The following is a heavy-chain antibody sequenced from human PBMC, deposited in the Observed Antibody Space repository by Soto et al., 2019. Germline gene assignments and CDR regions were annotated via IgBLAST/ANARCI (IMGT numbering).Heavy chain of an antibody. J-gene: IGHJ4*02. D-gene: IGHD6-13*01. V-gene: IGHV4-4*02. CDR1: GASVSSTYW. Sequence: QVELQESGPGLVKPSGTLSLTCAVSGASVSSTYWWSWVRQPPGKGPEWIGEINHRGSANYNPSRKGRATISVDIAKSQFSLRLTSVTAADTAVYYCARYNAASGTYYFDFWGQGALVTVSS. CDR3: ARYNAASGTYYFDF. CDR2: INHRGSA.